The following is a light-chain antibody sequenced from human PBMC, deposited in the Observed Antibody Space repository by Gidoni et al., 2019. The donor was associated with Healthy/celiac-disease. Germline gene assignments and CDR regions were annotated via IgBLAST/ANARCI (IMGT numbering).Light chain of an antibody. CDR1: QSISSY. V-gene: IGKV1-39*01. CDR3: QQSYSTPYT. CDR2: AAS. Sequence: DIQLTQSPSSLSASVGDRVTITGRASQSISSYLNWYQQKPGKAPKILIYAASSWQSGVPSRFSGRGSGTDFTLTISSLQPEDFATYYCQQSYSTPYTFGQXTKLEIK. J-gene: IGKJ2*01.